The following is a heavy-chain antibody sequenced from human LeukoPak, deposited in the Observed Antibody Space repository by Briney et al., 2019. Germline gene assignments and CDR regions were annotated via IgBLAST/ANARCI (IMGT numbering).Heavy chain of an antibody. V-gene: IGHV3-7*01. CDR1: RFTFRRYW. J-gene: IGHJ4*02. CDR2: IKHDGSEK. D-gene: IGHD3-10*01. CDR3: ARRGGIGEYFEY. Sequence: GGAVTLSRVASRFTFRRYWMRWLRPAAGKELEWVANIKHDGSEKYYVDSVKGRFTISRDNAKNSLYLQMNSLRVEDTAVYYCARRGGIGEYFEYWGQGTLVTVSS.